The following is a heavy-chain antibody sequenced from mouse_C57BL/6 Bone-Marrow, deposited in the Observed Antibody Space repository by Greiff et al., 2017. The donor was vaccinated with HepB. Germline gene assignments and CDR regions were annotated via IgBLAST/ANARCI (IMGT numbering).Heavy chain of an antibody. CDR2: ISSGGSYT. Sequence: EVMLVESGGDLVKPGGSLKLSCAASGFTFSSYGMSWVRQTPDKRLEWVATISSGGSYTYYPDSVKGRFTISRDNAKNTLYLQMSSLKSEDTAMYYCARHAFWYFDVWGTGTTVTVSS. V-gene: IGHV5-6*01. J-gene: IGHJ1*03. CDR1: GFTFSSYG. CDR3: ARHAFWYFDV.